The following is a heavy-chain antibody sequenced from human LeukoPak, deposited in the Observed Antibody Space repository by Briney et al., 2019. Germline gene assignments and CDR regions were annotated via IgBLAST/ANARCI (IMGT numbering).Heavy chain of an antibody. V-gene: IGHV1-2*02. D-gene: IGHD3-10*01. Sequence: ASVKVSCKASGYTFGSDDINWVRQATGQGLEWMGWINPNSGGTNYAQKFQGRVTMTRDTSISTAYMEVSRLRSDDTAVYYCARDPGQYGSGARGAFDIWGQGTMVTVSS. CDR2: INPNSGGT. CDR3: ARDPGQYGSGARGAFDI. J-gene: IGHJ3*02. CDR1: GYTFGSDD.